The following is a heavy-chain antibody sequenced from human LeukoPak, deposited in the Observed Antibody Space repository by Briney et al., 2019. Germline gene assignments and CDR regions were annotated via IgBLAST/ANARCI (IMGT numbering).Heavy chain of an antibody. CDR3: ASRRVLLWFRDAFDI. CDR2: INHSGST. V-gene: IGHV4-34*01. D-gene: IGHD3-10*01. CDR1: GGSFSGYY. J-gene: IGHJ3*02. Sequence: SETLSLTCAVYGGSFSGYYWSWFRQPPGKGLEWIGEINHSGSTNYNPSLKSRVTISVDTSKNQFSLKLSSVTAADTAVYYCASRRVLLWFRDAFDIWGQGTMVTVSS.